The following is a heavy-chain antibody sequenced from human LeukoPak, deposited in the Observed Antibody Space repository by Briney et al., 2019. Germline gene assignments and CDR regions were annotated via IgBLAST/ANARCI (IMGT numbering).Heavy chain of an antibody. V-gene: IGHV4-30-2*01. J-gene: IGHJ4*02. CDR3: ARSVGATTRIDY. CDR2: IYHSGST. D-gene: IGHD1-26*01. CDR1: GGSISSGGYS. Sequence: SETLSLTCAVSGGSISSGGYSWSWIRQPPGKGLEWIGYIYHSGSTYYNPSLKSRVTISVDRSKNQFSLKLSSVTAADTVVYYCARSVGATTRIDYWGQGTLVTVSS.